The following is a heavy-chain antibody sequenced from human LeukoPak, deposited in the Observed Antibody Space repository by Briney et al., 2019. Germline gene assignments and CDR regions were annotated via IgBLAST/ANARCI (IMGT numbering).Heavy chain of an antibody. CDR3: APRVVVIAAPFDY. D-gene: IGHD2-21*01. J-gene: IGHJ4*02. V-gene: IGHV3-30*02. Sequence: GGSLRLSCAASGFTFSSYGMHWVRQAPGKGLECVAFIRYDGSNKSYSDSVGGRFTISRDNSKNTLYLQMNSLRVEDAAVYYCAPRVVVIAAPFDYWGQGTLVTVSS. CDR2: IRYDGSNK. CDR1: GFTFSSYG.